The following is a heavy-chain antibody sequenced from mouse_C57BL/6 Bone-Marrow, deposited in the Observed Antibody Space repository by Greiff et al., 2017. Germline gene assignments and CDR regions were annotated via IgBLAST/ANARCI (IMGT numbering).Heavy chain of an antibody. CDR3: ARDYYGSSFFDY. CDR2: IYPRSGNT. CDR1: GYTFTSYG. Sequence: QVQLQQSGAELARPGASVKLSCKASGYTFTSYGISWVKQRTGQGLEWIGEIYPRSGNTYYNEKFKGKATLTADKSSNTAYMELRSLTSEDSAVYYCARDYYGSSFFDYWGQGTTLTVSS. D-gene: IGHD1-1*01. J-gene: IGHJ2*01. V-gene: IGHV1-81*01.